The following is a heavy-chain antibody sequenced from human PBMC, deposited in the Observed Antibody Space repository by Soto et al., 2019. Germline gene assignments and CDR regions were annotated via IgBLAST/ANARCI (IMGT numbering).Heavy chain of an antibody. Sequence: LRLSCAASGFTFSSYAMHWVRQAPGKGLEWVAVISYDGSNKYYADSVKGRFTISRDNSKNTLYLQMNSLRAEDTAVYYCARSYYDFWSGYYTNYYYGMDVWGQGTTVTVSS. D-gene: IGHD3-3*01. J-gene: IGHJ6*02. V-gene: IGHV3-30-3*01. CDR1: GFTFSSYA. CDR2: ISYDGSNK. CDR3: ARSYYDFWSGYYTNYYYGMDV.